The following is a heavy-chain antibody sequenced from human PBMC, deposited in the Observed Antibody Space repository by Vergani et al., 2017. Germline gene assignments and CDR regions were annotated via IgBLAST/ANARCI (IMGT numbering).Heavy chain of an antibody. CDR3: ARSFQHCSGGSCSGVYYYYYGMDA. CDR2: INAGNGNT. CDR1: GYTFTSYA. D-gene: IGHD2-15*01. J-gene: IGHJ6*02. Sequence: QVQLVQSGAEVKKPGASVKVSCKASGYTFTSYAMHWVRQAPGQRLEWMGWINAGNGNTKYSQKFQGRVTITRDTSASTAYMELSSLRSEDTAVYYCARSFQHCSGGSCSGVYYYYYGMDAWGQGTTVTVSS. V-gene: IGHV1-3*01.